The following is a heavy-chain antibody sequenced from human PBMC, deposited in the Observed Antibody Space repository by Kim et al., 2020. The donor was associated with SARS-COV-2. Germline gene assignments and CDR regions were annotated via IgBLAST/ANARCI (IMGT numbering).Heavy chain of an antibody. J-gene: IGHJ6*02. Sequence: SETLSLTCAVYGGSFSGYYWSWIRQPPGKGLEWIGEINHSGSTNYNPSLKSRVTISVDTSKNQFSLKLSSVTAADTAVYYCARARRVYGSGSYYRYHDSSGYYYLTYYYYYGMDVWGQGTTVTVSS. CDR2: INHSGST. D-gene: IGHD3-22*01. V-gene: IGHV4-34*01. CDR1: GGSFSGYY. CDR3: ARARRVYGSGSYYRYHDSSGYYYLTYYYYYGMDV.